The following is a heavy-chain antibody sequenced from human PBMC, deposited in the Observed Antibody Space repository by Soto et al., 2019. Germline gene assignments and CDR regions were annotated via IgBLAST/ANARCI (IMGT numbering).Heavy chain of an antibody. CDR1: GCSVSDKTYD. D-gene: IGHD4-17*01. V-gene: IGHV4-61*01. Sequence: SEVLSLPSSVSGCSVSDKTYDWSWIRQPPGKRLEWIGYVYYSGTTNYNPSLKSRVTISVDLSKNRFSLRLSSVTTADTALYYCARTTAVPNTLRSRYFFDYWGQGTLVTVSS. CDR2: VYYSGTT. J-gene: IGHJ4*02. CDR3: ARTTAVPNTLRSRYFFDY.